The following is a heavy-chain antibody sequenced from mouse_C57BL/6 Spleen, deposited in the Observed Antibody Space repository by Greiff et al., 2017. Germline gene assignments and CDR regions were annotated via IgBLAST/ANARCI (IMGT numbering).Heavy chain of an antibody. J-gene: IGHJ4*01. V-gene: IGHV1-69*01. CDR2: IDPSDSYT. Sequence: QVQLQQPGAELVMPGASVKLSCKASGYTFTSYWMHWVKQRPGQGLEWIGEIDPSDSYTNYNQKFKGKSTLTVDKSSSTAYMQLSSLTSEDSAVYYCARLDYYAMDYCSQGTSAIVSS. CDR1: GYTFTSYW. CDR3: ARLDYYAMDY.